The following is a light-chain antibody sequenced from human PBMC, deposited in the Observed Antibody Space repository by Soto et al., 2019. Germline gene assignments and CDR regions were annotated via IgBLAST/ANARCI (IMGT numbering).Light chain of an antibody. CDR2: DAS. J-gene: IGKJ1*01. V-gene: IGKV3-11*01. CDR1: RIVSSY. CDR3: QHYNYWPPKK. Sequence: EIVFTQSPATLSLSAVESATLSCRATRIVSSYLAWYQQKPGQAPRLLIYDASSRPTDIPARFSGSGSGTDFTLTISSLEPEDFAVYYCQHYNYWPPKKFGQGTKVDIK.